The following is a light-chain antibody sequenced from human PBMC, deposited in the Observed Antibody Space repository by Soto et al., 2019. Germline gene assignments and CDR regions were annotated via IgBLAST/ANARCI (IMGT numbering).Light chain of an antibody. Sequence: QSALTQPASVSGSPGQSITISCTGTSSDVGGYNYVSWYQQHPGKAPKLMIYEVSNRPSGVSNRFSGSKSGNTASLTISGLQAEDEDDYYCSSYTSSRTLYVFGTGTKLTVL. J-gene: IGLJ1*01. CDR1: SSDVGGYNY. V-gene: IGLV2-14*01. CDR2: EVS. CDR3: SSYTSSRTLYV.